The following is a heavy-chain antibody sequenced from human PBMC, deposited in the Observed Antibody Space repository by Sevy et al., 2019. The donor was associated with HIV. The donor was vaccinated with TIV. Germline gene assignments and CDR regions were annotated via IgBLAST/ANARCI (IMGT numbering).Heavy chain of an antibody. CDR2: INSDGSST. CDR3: ARADGAYDY. V-gene: IGHV3-74*01. CDR1: GFTFSSYW. D-gene: IGHD4-17*01. Sequence: GESLKISCAASGFTFSSYWMHWVRQAPGKGLVWVSRINSDGSSTSYADSVKGRFTISRDNAKNTLYLQMNSLRAEDTAVYYCARADGAYDYWGQGTLVIVSS. J-gene: IGHJ4*02.